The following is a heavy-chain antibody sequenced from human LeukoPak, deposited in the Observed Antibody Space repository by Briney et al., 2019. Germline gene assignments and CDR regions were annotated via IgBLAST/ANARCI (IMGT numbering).Heavy chain of an antibody. CDR3: ARVPYYYDSSGVDY. V-gene: IGHV3-11*01. CDR1: GFTFSDYY. D-gene: IGHD3-22*01. J-gene: IGHJ4*02. CDR2: ISSSGSTI. Sequence: GGSLRLSCAASGFTFSDYYMSWIRQAPGKGLEWVSYISSSGSTIYYADSVEGRFTISRDNAKNSLYLQMNSLRAEDTAVYYCARVPYYYDSSGVDYWGQGTLVTVSS.